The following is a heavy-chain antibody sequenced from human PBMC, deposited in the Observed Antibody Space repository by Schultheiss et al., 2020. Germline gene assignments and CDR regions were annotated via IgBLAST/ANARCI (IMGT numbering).Heavy chain of an antibody. CDR1: GGSVSRFY. CDR2: VYYTGYT. V-gene: IGHV4-59*08. Sequence: SQTLSLTCAVSGGSVSRFYWSWIRQPPGKGLEYIGYVYYTGYTDYNPSLKSRVTISVDTSKNQFSLKMSSVTAADTAVYYCARHVGKWGFDYWGQGLLVTVSS. CDR3: ARHVGKWGFDY. D-gene: IGHD1-26*01. J-gene: IGHJ4*02.